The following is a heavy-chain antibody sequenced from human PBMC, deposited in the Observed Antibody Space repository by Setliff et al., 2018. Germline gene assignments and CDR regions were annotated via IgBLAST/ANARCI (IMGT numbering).Heavy chain of an antibody. V-gene: IGHV1-18*01. J-gene: IGHJ6*02. CDR3: ARDLYSSGWYGIDYYYYYGMDV. D-gene: IGHD6-19*01. CDR2: ISAYNGNT. CDR1: GYTLTELS. Sequence: GASVKVSCKVSGYTLTELSMHWVRQAPGQGLEWMGWISAYNGNTNYAQKLQGRVTMTTDTSTSTAYMELRSLRSDDTAVYYCARDLYSSGWYGIDYYYYYGMDVWGQGTTVTVSS.